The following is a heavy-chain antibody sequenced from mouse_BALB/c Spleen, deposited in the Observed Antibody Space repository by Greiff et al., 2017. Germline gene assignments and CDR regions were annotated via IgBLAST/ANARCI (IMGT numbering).Heavy chain of an antibody. CDR1: GYTFTSYW. Sequence: VQLQESGAELARPGASVKLSCKASGYTFTSYWMQWVKQRPGQGLEWIGAIYPGDGDTRYTQKFKGKATLTADKSSSTAYMQLSSLASEDSAVYYCASGGDGYFDVCGAGTTVTVSS. V-gene: IGHV1-87*01. J-gene: IGHJ1*01. CDR3: ASGGDGYFDV. CDR2: IYPGDGDT. D-gene: IGHD3-3*01.